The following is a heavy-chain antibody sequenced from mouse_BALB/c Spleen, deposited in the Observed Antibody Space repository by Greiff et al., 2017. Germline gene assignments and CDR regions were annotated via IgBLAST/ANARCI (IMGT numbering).Heavy chain of an antibody. Sequence: VQLQQSGAELMKPGASVKISCKATGYTFSSYWIEWVKQRPGHGLEWIGEILPGSGSTNYNEKFKGKATFTADTSSNTAYMQLSSLTSEDSAVYYCARGGYDVYFDYWGQGTTRTVSS. D-gene: IGHD2-14*01. CDR3: ARGGYDVYFDY. J-gene: IGHJ2*01. V-gene: IGHV1-9*01. CDR2: ILPGSGST. CDR1: GYTFSSYW.